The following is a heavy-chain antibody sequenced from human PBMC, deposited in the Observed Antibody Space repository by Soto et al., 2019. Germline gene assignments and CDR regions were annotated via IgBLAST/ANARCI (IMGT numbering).Heavy chain of an antibody. CDR2: IKSKTDGGTT. J-gene: IGHJ6*03. CDR1: GFTFSNAW. V-gene: IGHV3-15*07. CDR3: AKGPHSASGYYYMDV. Sequence: GGSLRLSCAASGFTFSNAWINWVRQAPGKGLEWVGRIKSKTDGGTTDYAEPVKGRFAISREGAKNSLYLQMNSLTAGDTAVYYCAKGPHSASGYYYMDVWGKGTTVTVSS. D-gene: IGHD3-10*01.